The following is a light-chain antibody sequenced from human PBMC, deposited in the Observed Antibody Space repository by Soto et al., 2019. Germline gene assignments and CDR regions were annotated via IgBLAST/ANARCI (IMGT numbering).Light chain of an antibody. J-gene: IGKJ4*01. CDR2: GAS. CDR1: QTVSSNY. V-gene: IGKV3-20*01. Sequence: EIVLTQSPGTLPLSPGERATLSCRASQTVSSNYLAWYQQKPGQAPRFLIYGASSRATGIPDRFSDSGSGTDFTLTISRLEPEDFAVYYCQQYGSSPLTFGGGTKVEIK. CDR3: QQYGSSPLT.